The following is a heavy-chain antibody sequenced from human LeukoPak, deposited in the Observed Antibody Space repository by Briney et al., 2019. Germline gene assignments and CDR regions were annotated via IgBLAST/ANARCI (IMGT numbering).Heavy chain of an antibody. J-gene: IGHJ4*02. CDR1: GGTFSSYA. CDR2: IIPIFGTA. D-gene: IGHD6-13*01. CDR3: ARDLKYSSSCDY. Sequence: SVKVSCKASGGTFSSYAISWVRQAPGQGPEWMGRIIPIFGTANYAQKFQGRVTITTDESTSTAYMELSSLRSEDTAVYYCARDLKYSSSCDYWGQGTLVTVSS. V-gene: IGHV1-69*05.